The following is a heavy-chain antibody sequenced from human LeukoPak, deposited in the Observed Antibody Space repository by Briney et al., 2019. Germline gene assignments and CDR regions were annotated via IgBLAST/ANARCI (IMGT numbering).Heavy chain of an antibody. J-gene: IGHJ5*02. D-gene: IGHD2/OR15-2a*01. V-gene: IGHV3-48*02. Sequence: PGGSLRLSCAASGFTFSSYSMNWVRQAPGKGLEWVSHISSSGSTVYYVDSVKGRFTISRDNAKNSLFLQMNSLRDEDTAVYYCARLSSKGKKNNWFDPWGQGTLVTVSS. CDR2: ISSSGSTV. CDR1: GFTFSSYS. CDR3: ARLSSKGKKNNWFDP.